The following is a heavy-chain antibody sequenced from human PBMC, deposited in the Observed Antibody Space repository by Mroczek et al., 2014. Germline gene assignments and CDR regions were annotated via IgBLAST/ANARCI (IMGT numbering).Heavy chain of an antibody. V-gene: IGHV1-8*01. Sequence: QVQLVQSGAEVKKPGASVKVSCKASGYTFTSYDINWVRQATGQGLEWMGWMNPNSGNTGYAQKFQGRVTMTRNTSISTAYMELSSLRSEDTAVYYCARGPYDSSGEDSNWFDPWGQGTLVTVSS. CDR1: GYTFTSYD. CDR2: MNPNSGNT. CDR3: ARGPYDSSGEDSNWFDP. D-gene: IGHD3-22*01. J-gene: IGHJ5*02.